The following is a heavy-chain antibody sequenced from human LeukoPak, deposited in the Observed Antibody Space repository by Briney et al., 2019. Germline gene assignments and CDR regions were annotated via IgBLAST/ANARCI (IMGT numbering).Heavy chain of an antibody. CDR3: ARVEYCTKGVCINFDL. Sequence: GASLKVSCKASGYTFTGPYIHWMRQAPGQGLEWMAWINPNSGGTKYAQKFQGRVTVTRDTSTSTAYMELSGLRADDTATHYCARVEYCTKGVCINFDLWGQGTLVAVSS. D-gene: IGHD2-8*01. V-gene: IGHV1-2*02. CDR1: GYTFTGPY. J-gene: IGHJ4*02. CDR2: INPNSGGT.